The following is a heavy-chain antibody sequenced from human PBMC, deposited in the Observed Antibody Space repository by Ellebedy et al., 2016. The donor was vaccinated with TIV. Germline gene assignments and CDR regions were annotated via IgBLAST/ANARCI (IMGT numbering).Heavy chain of an antibody. CDR2: IIPIFGTA. CDR3: ARQKEQDIAMVHFDY. D-gene: IGHD5-18*01. CDR1: GGIFSTYA. Sequence: AASVKVSCKASGGIFSTYAISWVRQAPGQGLQWMGGIIPIFGTANYAQRFQDRVTITADESTSTAYLELSSLRSEDTSVYYCARQKEQDIAMVHFDYWGQGTLVTVSS. J-gene: IGHJ4*02. V-gene: IGHV1-69*13.